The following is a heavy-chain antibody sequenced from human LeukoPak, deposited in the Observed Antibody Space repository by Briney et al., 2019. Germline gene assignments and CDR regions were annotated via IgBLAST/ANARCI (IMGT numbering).Heavy chain of an antibody. V-gene: IGHV3-7*01. J-gene: IGHJ3*02. CDR1: GFTFSSYW. D-gene: IGHD6-13*01. CDR2: IKQDGSEK. Sequence: PGGSLRLSCAASGFTFSSYWMSWVRQAPGKGLEWVANIKQDGSEKYYVDSVKGRFTISRDNAKNSLYLQMNSLRAEDTAVYYCARQSSSWYFAFDIWGQGTMVTVSS. CDR3: ARQSSSWYFAFDI.